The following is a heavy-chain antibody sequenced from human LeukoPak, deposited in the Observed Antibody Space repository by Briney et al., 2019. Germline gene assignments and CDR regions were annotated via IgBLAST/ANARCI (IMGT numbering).Heavy chain of an antibody. J-gene: IGHJ4*02. Sequence: GGSLRLSCAASGFTFDDYAMHWVRQAPGKGLEWVSGISWNSGSIGYADSVKGRFTISRDNAKNSLYLQMNGLRTDDTGLYYCVKGRRRGYAYGTLESWGQGTLVTVSS. CDR1: GFTFDDYA. V-gene: IGHV3-9*01. CDR3: VKGRRRGYAYGTLES. D-gene: IGHD5-18*01. CDR2: ISWNSGSI.